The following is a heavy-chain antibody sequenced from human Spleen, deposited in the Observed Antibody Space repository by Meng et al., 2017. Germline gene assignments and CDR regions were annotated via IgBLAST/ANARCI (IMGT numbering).Heavy chain of an antibody. V-gene: IGHV3-38-3*01. CDR3: AKARYRYSGYDPFDY. J-gene: IGHJ4*02. CDR2: VSGDCT. CDR1: GLTVSSNE. D-gene: IGHD5-12*01. Sequence: GESLKISCAASGLTVSSNEMSWVRQAPGKGLEWVSSVSGDCTYYADSGKGRFTISRDNSKNTLHLQMNSLRTEDTALYYCAKARYRYSGYDPFDYWGQGTLVTVSS.